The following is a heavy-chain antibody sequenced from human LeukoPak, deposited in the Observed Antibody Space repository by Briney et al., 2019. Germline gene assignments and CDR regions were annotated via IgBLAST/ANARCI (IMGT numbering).Heavy chain of an antibody. J-gene: IGHJ5*02. V-gene: IGHV5-51*01. Sequence: GESLKISCRGSGYSFTSYWIGWVRQMPGKGLECMGIIYPGDSDTGYSPSFQGQVTISADKSISTAYLQWSSLKASDTAMYYCAAGYCSGGSCYHGFDPWGQGTLVTVSS. CDR3: AAGYCSGGSCYHGFDP. D-gene: IGHD2-15*01. CDR2: IYPGDSDT. CDR1: GYSFTSYW.